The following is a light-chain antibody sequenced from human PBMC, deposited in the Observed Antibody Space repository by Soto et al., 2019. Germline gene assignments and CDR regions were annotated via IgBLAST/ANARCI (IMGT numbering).Light chain of an antibody. CDR1: QSVSSN. CDR2: DIS. Sequence: VMTQAPATLSVSPGERATLSCRASQSVSSNLAWYQQRPGQAPRLLIYDISTRAPDTPDRFSGSGSATEFTLTISSLQSEDSAVYYCQQYNIWPPWTFGQGTKVDI. CDR3: QQYNIWPPWT. J-gene: IGKJ1*01. V-gene: IGKV3-15*01.